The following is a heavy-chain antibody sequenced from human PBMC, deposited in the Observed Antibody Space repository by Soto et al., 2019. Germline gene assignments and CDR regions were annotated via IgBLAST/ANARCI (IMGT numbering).Heavy chain of an antibody. CDR2: INAGNGNT. CDR1: GYTFTSYA. Sequence: QVQLVQSGAEEKKPGASVKVSCKASGYTFTSYAMHWVRQAPGQRVEWMGWINAGNGNTKYSQKFQGRVTITRDTSASAGYMELRSLRSEDTAVYYCAGSIVVVTALDYWGQGTLVTVSS. V-gene: IGHV1-3*05. D-gene: IGHD2-21*02. CDR3: AGSIVVVTALDY. J-gene: IGHJ4*02.